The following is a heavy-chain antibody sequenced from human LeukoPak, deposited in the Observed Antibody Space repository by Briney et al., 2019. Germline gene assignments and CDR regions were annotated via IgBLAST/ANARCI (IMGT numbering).Heavy chain of an antibody. CDR2: ISSSGRTT. CDR1: GFTFSDYY. CDR3: ARHGRDGYNRYY. D-gene: IGHD5-24*01. J-gene: IGHJ4*02. Sequence: PGGSLRLSCAASGFTFSDYYMSWIRQAPGKGLEWVSYISSSGRTTYYADSVKGRFTISRDNAKNSLYLQMNSLRAEDTAVYYCARHGRDGYNRYYWGQGTLVTVSS. V-gene: IGHV3-11*04.